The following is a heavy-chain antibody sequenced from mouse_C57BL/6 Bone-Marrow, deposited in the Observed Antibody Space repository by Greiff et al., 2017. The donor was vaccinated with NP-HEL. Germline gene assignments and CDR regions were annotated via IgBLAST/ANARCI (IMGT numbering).Heavy chain of an antibody. Sequence: VQLQQSGAELVMPGASVKLSCKASGYTFTSYWMHWVKQRPGQGLEWIGEIDPSDSYTNYNQKFKGKSTLTVDKSSSTAYMQLSSLTSEDSAVYYCALCYGNYEGYWGQGTTLTVSS. D-gene: IGHD2-1*01. V-gene: IGHV1-69*01. CDR1: GYTFTSYW. CDR2: IDPSDSYT. J-gene: IGHJ2*01. CDR3: ALCYGNYEGY.